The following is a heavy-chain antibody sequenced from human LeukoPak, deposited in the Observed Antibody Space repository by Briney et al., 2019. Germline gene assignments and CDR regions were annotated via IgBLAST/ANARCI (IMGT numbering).Heavy chain of an antibody. CDR2: IKQDGSEK. D-gene: IGHD3-16*01. Sequence: GGSQRLSCAASGFTFSNYWMSWVRQAPGKGLEWVANIKQDGSEKYYVDSVKGRFTISRDNAKNSLYLQMNSLRADDTAVYYCARGGRAYGDWGQGTLVTVSS. V-gene: IGHV3-7*04. CDR1: GFTFSNYW. J-gene: IGHJ4*02. CDR3: ARGGRAYGD.